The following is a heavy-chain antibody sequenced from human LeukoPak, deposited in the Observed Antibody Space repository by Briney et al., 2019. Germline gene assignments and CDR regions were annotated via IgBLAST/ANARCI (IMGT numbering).Heavy chain of an antibody. CDR2: IYPGDSNT. D-gene: IGHD2-21*02. CDR1: GYSFSNYW. V-gene: IGHV5-51*01. CDR3: ARQPLVRDCGGDCEFDY. J-gene: IGHJ4*02. Sequence: GESLKISCKGSGYSFSNYWIGWVRQMPGKGLEWMGIIYPGDSNTRYSPSFQGQVTISADKFISTAYLQWTSLKASDTAIYYCARQPLVRDCGGDCEFDYWGQGTRVSVSS.